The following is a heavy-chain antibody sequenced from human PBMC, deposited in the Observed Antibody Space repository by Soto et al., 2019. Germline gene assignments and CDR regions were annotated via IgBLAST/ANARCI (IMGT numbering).Heavy chain of an antibody. J-gene: IGHJ4*02. D-gene: IGHD3-3*01. V-gene: IGHV1-18*01. CDR1: GYPFTSSG. CDR2: ISAYNGNT. CDR3: AKTPVSGDFWGYIDY. Sequence: ASVKVSCKASGYPFTSSGISWVRQAPGQGLEWMGWISAYNGNTNYAQKLQGRVTMTTDTSTSTAYMELRSLRSEDAALYYCAKTPVSGDFWGYIDYWGQGTLVTVSS.